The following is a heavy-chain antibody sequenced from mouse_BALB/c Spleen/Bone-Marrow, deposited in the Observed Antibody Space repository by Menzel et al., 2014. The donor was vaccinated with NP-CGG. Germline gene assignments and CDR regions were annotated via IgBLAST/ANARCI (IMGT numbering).Heavy chain of an antibody. CDR3: AREPIYYYGSTLDY. CDR1: GYTFTDYA. J-gene: IGHJ2*01. V-gene: IGHV1S137*01. D-gene: IGHD1-1*01. Sequence: VQLVESGAEPVRPGVSVKISCKGSGYTFTDYAMHWVKQSHAKSLEWIGVISTYYGDASYNQKFKGKATMTVDKSSSTAYMELARLTSEDSAIYFCAREPIYYYGSTLDYWGQGTTLTVSS. CDR2: ISTYYGDA.